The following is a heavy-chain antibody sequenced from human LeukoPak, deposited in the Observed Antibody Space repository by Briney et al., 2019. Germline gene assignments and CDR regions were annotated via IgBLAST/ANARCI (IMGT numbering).Heavy chain of an antibody. CDR3: ARDDQYSSSWYFDY. V-gene: IGHV1-18*01. CDR1: GYTFTSYG. CDR2: ISAYNGNT. Sequence: ASVKVSCKASGYTFTSYGISWLRQAPGQGLEWMGWISAYNGNTNYAQKLQGRVTMTTDTSTSTAYMELRSLRSDDTAVYYCARDDQYSSSWYFDYWGQGTLVTVSS. J-gene: IGHJ4*02. D-gene: IGHD6-13*01.